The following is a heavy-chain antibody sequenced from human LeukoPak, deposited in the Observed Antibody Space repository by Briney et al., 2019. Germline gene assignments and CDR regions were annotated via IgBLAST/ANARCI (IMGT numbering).Heavy chain of an antibody. CDR2: MNPSSGNT. V-gene: IGHV1-8*01. CDR1: GYTFTSYD. D-gene: IGHD4-11*01. CDR3: ARGHDYRAFDI. Sequence: ASVKVSCKASGYTFTSYDINWVRQAPGQGLEWMGWMNPSSGNTGYAQKFQGGVTMTRNTSISTAYMELSSLRSEDTAVCYCARGHDYRAFDIWGQGTMVTVSS. J-gene: IGHJ3*02.